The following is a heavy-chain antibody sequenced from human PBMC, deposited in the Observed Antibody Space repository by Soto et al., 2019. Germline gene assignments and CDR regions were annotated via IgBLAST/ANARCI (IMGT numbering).Heavy chain of an antibody. CDR2: IWYDGSNK. Sequence: PGGSLRLSCAASGVTFSSYGMHWVRQAPGKGLEWVAVIWYDGSNKYYADSVKGRFTISRDNSKNTLYLQMNSLRAEDTAVYYCAGGSGLVDYYGKDVWGQGTTVTVSS. V-gene: IGHV3-33*01. J-gene: IGHJ6*02. D-gene: IGHD3-10*01. CDR3: AGGSGLVDYYGKDV. CDR1: GVTFSSYG.